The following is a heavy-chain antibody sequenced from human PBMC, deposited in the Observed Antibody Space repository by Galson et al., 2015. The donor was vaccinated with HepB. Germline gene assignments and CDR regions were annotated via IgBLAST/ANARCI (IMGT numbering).Heavy chain of an antibody. CDR3: ARSGDSKRKAGHDAFDI. CDR2: IKQDGSEK. CDR1: GFTFSSYW. J-gene: IGHJ3*02. D-gene: IGHD4-17*01. Sequence: SLRLSCAASGFTFSSYWMSWVRQAPGKGLEWVANIKQDGSEKYYVDSVKGRFTISRDNAKNSLYLQMNSLRAEDTAVYYCARSGDSKRKAGHDAFDIWGQGTMVTVSS. V-gene: IGHV3-7*01.